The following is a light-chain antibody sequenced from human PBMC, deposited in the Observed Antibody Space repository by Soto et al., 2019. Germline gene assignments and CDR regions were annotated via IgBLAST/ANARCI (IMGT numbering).Light chain of an antibody. J-gene: IGKJ4*01. V-gene: IGKV1-5*03. CDR1: QNIGNW. CDR2: KAS. Sequence: DIQMTQSPSTLSGSVGDGVTITCRASQNIGNWLAWYQQKPGKAPKVLIYKASNLEDGVPSRFSGSGSGTEFTLTISSLQPEDFATYFCQQYNDYPLTFGGGTKVEIK. CDR3: QQYNDYPLT.